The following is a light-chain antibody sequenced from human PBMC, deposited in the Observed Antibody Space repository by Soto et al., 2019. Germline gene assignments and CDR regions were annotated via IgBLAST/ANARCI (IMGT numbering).Light chain of an antibody. J-gene: IGLJ1*01. V-gene: IGLV2-14*01. CDR3: SSYRGNSHYV. CDR1: SSDVGAYNY. CDR2: EVT. Sequence: QSVLTQPASVSGSPGQSITLSCTGTSSDVGAYNYVSWFQHHPGKPPKLIIYEVTNRPSGVSNRFSASKSGNTASLTISGLQAEDEADYYCSSYRGNSHYVFGNVTKVTV.